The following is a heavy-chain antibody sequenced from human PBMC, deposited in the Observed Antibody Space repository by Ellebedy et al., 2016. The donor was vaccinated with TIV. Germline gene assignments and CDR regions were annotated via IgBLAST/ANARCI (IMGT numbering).Heavy chain of an antibody. D-gene: IGHD1-26*01. CDR2: IIPIFGTA. CDR3: ARASGEWEPKEYYFDY. J-gene: IGHJ4*02. CDR1: GGTFSSYA. V-gene: IGHV1-69*06. Sequence: SVKVSXXASGGTFSSYAISWVRQAPGQGLEWMGGIIPIFGTANYAQKFQGRVTITADKSTSTAYMELSSLRSEDTAVYYCARASGEWEPKEYYFDYWGQGTLVTVSS.